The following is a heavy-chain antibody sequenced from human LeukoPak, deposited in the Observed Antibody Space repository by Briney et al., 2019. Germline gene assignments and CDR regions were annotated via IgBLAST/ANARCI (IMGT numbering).Heavy chain of an antibody. CDR3: ARGLHDYGDCAGWFDP. CDR2: INPSGGST. V-gene: IGHV1-46*01. D-gene: IGHD4-17*01. CDR1: GYTFTSYY. Sequence: ASVKVSCKASGYTFTSYYMHWVRQAPGQGLEWMGIINPSGGSTSYAQKFQGRVTMTRDMSTSTDYMELSSLRSEDTAVYYCARGLHDYGDCAGWFDPWGQGTLVTVSS. J-gene: IGHJ5*02.